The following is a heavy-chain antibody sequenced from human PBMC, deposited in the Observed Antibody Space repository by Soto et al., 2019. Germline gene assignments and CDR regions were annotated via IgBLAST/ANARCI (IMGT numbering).Heavy chain of an antibody. CDR2: ISIYNGNT. CDR1: GYTFTSHG. V-gene: IGHV1-18*04. D-gene: IGHD6-13*01. CDR3: ARSPMAPAPVDF. J-gene: IGHJ4*02. Sequence: ASVKVSCKASGYTFTSHGFTWVRQAPGQGLEWMGWISIYNGNTHYAQKFQGRLTLTTDTSTSTAYMELRSLTSDDTAVYFCARSPMAPAPVDFWGRGTLVTVSS.